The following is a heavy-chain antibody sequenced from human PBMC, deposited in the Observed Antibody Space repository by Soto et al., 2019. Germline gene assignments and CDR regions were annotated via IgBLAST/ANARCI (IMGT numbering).Heavy chain of an antibody. CDR2: IFWDDDK. Sequence: QITLKESGPTLVKPTQTLTLTCSFSGFSLSTSGVGVGWIRQPPGMALEWLALIFWDDDKRYNASLKSRLTIXKXTXXNQVVLTMTNMDPMDTATYYCAHHYYFSGSYLYDYWGQGTLVTVSS. CDR3: AHHYYFSGSYLYDY. D-gene: IGHD3-10*01. V-gene: IGHV2-5*02. J-gene: IGHJ4*02. CDR1: GFSLSTSGVG.